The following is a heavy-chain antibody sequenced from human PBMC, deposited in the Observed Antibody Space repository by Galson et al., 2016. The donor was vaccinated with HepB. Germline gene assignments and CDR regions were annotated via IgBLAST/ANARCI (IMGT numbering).Heavy chain of an antibody. CDR1: GFTLSHYS. D-gene: IGHD7-27*01. CDR2: ISDSTTTI. V-gene: IGHV3-48*02. J-gene: IGHJ4*02. CDR3: ARDLTGADY. Sequence: SLRLSCAASGFTLSHYSMNWVRQAPGKGLEWVSLISDSTTTIYYADSVKGRFTISRDSAKNSLYLQMNSLRDEDKAVYYCARDLTGADYWGQGTLVTVSS.